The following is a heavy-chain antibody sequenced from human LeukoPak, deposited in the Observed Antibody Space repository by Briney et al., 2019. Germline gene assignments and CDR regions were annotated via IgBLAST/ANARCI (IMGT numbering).Heavy chain of an antibody. CDR3: AREVWFGEFNNWFDP. CDR2: IYSGGST. Sequence: GGSLRLSCAASGFTFSSYAMHWVRQAPGKGLEWVSVIYSGGSTYYADSVKGRFTISRDNSKNTLYLQMNSLRAEDTAVYYCAREVWFGEFNNWFDPWGQGTLVTVSS. CDR1: GFTFSSYA. D-gene: IGHD3-10*01. J-gene: IGHJ5*02. V-gene: IGHV3-53*01.